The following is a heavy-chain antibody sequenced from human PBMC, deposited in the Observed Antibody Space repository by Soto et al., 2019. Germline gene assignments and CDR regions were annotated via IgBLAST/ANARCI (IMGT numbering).Heavy chain of an antibody. V-gene: IGHV4-34*01. J-gene: IGHJ4*02. CDR1: GGSFRGYY. CDR2: INHSGST. D-gene: IGHD3-10*01. CDR3: ARAPGTMVRGVTFDY. Sequence: PSETLSLTCAVCGGSFRGYYWSWILQPPGKGLEWIGEINHSGSTNYNPSLKSRVTISVDTSKNQFSLKLSSVTAADTAVYYCARAPGTMVRGVTFDYWGQGTLVTVSS.